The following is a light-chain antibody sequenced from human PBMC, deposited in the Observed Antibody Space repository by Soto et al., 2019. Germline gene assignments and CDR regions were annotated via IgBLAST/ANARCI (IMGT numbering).Light chain of an antibody. J-gene: IGKJ2*01. Sequence: DIQVTQSPSSLSASVGDRVTIACRTSQTIGSYLNWYQLRPGKAPKLLIFSTSTLQSGVPSRFSGSGSGTVFTLTISSLRLEDVVTYVCLQTYNTPPYTFGQGTRLEI. V-gene: IGKV1-39*01. CDR1: QTIGSY. CDR3: LQTYNTPPYT. CDR2: STS.